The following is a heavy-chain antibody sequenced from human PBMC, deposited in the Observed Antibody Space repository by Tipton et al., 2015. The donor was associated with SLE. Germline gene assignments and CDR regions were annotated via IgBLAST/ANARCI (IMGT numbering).Heavy chain of an antibody. V-gene: IGHV4-39*07. J-gene: IGHJ4*02. D-gene: IGHD1-26*01. CDR3: TRVMTGSRSDF. CDR1: GGSINSSPYY. CDR2: ISFSGTT. Sequence: LRLSCIVSGGSINSSPYYWGWVRQTPGKGLEWLGSISFSGTTYSNPSLKSRVTLSRDTSKNQFSLNLNSVTAADTAFYYCTRVMTGSRSDFWGRGTLVTVSP.